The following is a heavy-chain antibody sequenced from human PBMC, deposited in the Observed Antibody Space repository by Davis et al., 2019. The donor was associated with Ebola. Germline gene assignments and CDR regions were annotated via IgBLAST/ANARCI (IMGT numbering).Heavy chain of an antibody. J-gene: IGHJ6*02. CDR3: ARHKGRVRYYGMDV. V-gene: IGHV4-34*01. CDR1: GGSFSGYY. CDR2: IYYSGNT. Sequence: MPSETLSLTCAVYGGSFSGYYWGWIRQSPGKGLEWIGNIYYSGNTYYNPSLKSRVTIPVDTSKNQFSLKLSSVTAADTAVYYCARHKGRVRYYGMDVWGQGTTVTVSS.